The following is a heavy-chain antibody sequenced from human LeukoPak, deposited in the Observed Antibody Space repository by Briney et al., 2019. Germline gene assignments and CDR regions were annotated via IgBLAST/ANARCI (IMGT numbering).Heavy chain of an antibody. J-gene: IGHJ3*02. CDR1: SGSISGYY. D-gene: IGHD3-10*01. CDR2: SYYSGST. CDR3: ARVRLGVGDAFDI. Sequence: SETLSLTCTVSSGSISGYYWSWIRQPPGKGLEWIGYSYYSGSTSYGPSLKSRVTILVDTSKNQFSLKLSSVTPADTAVYFCARVRLGVGDAFDIWGQGTMVTVSS. V-gene: IGHV4-59*01.